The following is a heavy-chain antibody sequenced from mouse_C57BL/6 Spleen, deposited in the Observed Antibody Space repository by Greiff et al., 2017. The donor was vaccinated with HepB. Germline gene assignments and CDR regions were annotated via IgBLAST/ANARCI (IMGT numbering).Heavy chain of an antibody. CDR2: INPSTGGT. CDR1: GYSFTGYY. D-gene: IGHD1-1*02. J-gene: IGHJ1*03. CDR3: ARGGGGYFDV. Sequence: VQLQQSGAELVKPGASVKISCKASGYSFTGYYMNWVKQSPEKSLEWIGEINPSTGGTTYNQKFKAKATLTVDKSSSTAYMQLKSLTSEDSAVYYCARGGGGYFDVWGTGTTVTVSS. V-gene: IGHV1-42*01.